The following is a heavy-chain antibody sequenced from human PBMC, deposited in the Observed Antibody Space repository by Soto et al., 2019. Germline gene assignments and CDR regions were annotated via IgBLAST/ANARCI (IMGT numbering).Heavy chain of an antibody. CDR2: IYHSGST. Sequence: PSETLSLTCTVSGGSISSGGSSWSWIRQPPGKGLEWIGYIYHSGSTYYNPSLKSRVTISLDRSKNQFSLNLNSMTAADTAVYYCASEIWCGPIDYWGQGTLVTVSS. CDR1: GGSISSGGSS. J-gene: IGHJ4*02. D-gene: IGHD3-3*01. V-gene: IGHV4-30-2*01. CDR3: ASEIWCGPIDY.